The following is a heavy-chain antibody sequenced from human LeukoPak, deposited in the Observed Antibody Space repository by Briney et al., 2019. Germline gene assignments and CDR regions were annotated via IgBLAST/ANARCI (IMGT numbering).Heavy chain of an antibody. V-gene: IGHV1-46*01. CDR3: ARDGGVDTAMVGGFDY. J-gene: IGHJ4*02. CDR1: GYTFTSYY. CDR2: INPSGGST. D-gene: IGHD5-18*01. Sequence: ASVKVSCKASGYTFTSYYMHWVRQAPGQGLEWMGIINPSGGSTSYAQKFQGRVTMTRDTSTSTVYMELSSLRSEDTAVYYCARDGGVDTAMVGGFDYWGQGTLVTVSS.